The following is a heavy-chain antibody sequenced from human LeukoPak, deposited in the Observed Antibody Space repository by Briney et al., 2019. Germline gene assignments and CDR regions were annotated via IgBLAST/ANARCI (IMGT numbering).Heavy chain of an antibody. Sequence: GGSLRLSCAASGFTFSSYSMNWVRQAPGKGLEWVSSISSSSSYIYYADSVKGRFTISRDNSKNTLYLQMNSLRVEDTAVYYCAKDQLYYDFSLFDCWGQGTLVTVSS. J-gene: IGHJ4*02. CDR1: GFTFSSYS. D-gene: IGHD3-3*01. CDR2: ISSSSSYI. V-gene: IGHV3-21*01. CDR3: AKDQLYYDFSLFDC.